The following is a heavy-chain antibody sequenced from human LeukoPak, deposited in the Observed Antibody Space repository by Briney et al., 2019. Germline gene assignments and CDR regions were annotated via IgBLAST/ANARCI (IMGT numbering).Heavy chain of an antibody. CDR3: ATKRGYSYGSPH. Sequence: SVKVSCKASGGTFSSYAISWVRQAPGQGLEWMGGIIPILGTANYAQKFQGRVTITADESTSTAYMELSSRRSEDTAVYYCATKRGYSYGSPHWGQGTLVTVSS. D-gene: IGHD5-18*01. CDR2: IIPILGTA. V-gene: IGHV1-69*13. CDR1: GGTFSSYA. J-gene: IGHJ4*02.